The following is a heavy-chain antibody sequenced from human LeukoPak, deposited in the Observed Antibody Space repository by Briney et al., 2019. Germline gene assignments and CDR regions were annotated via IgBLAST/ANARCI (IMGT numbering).Heavy chain of an antibody. J-gene: IGHJ5*02. Sequence: ASVKVSCKASGGTFSSSAISWVRQAPGQGLEWMGWVTSYNGDTNYAQKFQGRVTMSTDTSTSTAYMELRSLRFDDTAIYYCAKDWHILTGRNCFDPWGQGTLVTVSS. D-gene: IGHD3-9*01. V-gene: IGHV1-18*01. CDR2: VTSYNGDT. CDR1: GGTFSSSA. CDR3: AKDWHILTGRNCFDP.